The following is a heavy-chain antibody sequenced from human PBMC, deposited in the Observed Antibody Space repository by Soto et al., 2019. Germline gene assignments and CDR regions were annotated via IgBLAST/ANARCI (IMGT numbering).Heavy chain of an antibody. CDR3: ARDTSRSITMVPGVTDV. V-gene: IGHV3-21*01. Sequence: GGSLRLSCAASGFTFSSYSMNWVRQAPGKGLEWVSSISSSSSYIYYADSVKGRFTISRDNAKNSLYLKMNSLRAEDTAVYYCARDTSRSITMVPGVTDVWGQGNTVTVSS. CDR2: ISSSSSYI. CDR1: GFTFSSYS. J-gene: IGHJ6*02. D-gene: IGHD3-10*01.